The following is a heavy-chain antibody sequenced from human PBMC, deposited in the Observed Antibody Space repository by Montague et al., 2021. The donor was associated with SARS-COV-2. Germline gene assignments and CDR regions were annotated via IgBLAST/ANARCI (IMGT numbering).Heavy chain of an antibody. Sequence: SRRLSCAASGFTFSSYSMNWVRQAPGKGLEWVSSISTSSSCIYDADSVKGRFTISRDNAKNSLYLQMNSLRAEDTAVYYCARDLGGSYVRGMDVWGQGTTVTVSS. CDR3: ARDLGGSYVRGMDV. V-gene: IGHV3-21*01. D-gene: IGHD1-26*01. J-gene: IGHJ6*02. CDR1: GFTFSSYS. CDR2: ISTSSSCI.